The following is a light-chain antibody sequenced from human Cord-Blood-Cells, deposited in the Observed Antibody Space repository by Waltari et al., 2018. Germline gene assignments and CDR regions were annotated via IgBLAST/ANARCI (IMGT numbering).Light chain of an antibody. V-gene: IGLV2-14*01. Sequence: QSALTQPASLSGSPGQSITISCTGTSSDVGGYNYVSWYQQHPGKAPKLMIYDVSNRPSWVSNRFSGSKSGNTASLTISGLQAEDEADYYCSSYTSSSTLVFGGGTKLTVL. J-gene: IGLJ2*01. CDR3: SSYTSSSTLV. CDR1: SSDVGGYNY. CDR2: DVS.